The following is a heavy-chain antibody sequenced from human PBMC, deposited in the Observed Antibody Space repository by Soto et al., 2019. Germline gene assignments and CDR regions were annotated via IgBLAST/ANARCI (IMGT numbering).Heavy chain of an antibody. J-gene: IGHJ5*02. V-gene: IGHV1-69*12. Sequence: QVQLVQYGGEVKKPGSSVKVSCKASGGTFSNYAISWVRQAPGQGLEWMGGIIPIFGTANYAQKFQGRVTITADESTSTAYMELSSLRSEDTAIYYCAVGSVDIVPTGMKPFDPWGQGTLVNVSS. CDR3: AVGSVDIVPTGMKPFDP. D-gene: IGHD5-12*01. CDR1: GGTFSNYA. CDR2: IIPIFGTA.